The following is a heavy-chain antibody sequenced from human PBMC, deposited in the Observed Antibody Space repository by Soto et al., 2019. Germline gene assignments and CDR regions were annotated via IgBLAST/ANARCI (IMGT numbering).Heavy chain of an antibody. CDR3: ARLSRSSSWY. CDR1: GGSISSSSYY. V-gene: IGHV4-39*01. J-gene: IGHJ4*02. D-gene: IGHD6-13*01. CDR2: IYYSGST. Sequence: QLQLQESGPGLVKPSETLSLTCTVSGGSISSSSYYWGWIRQPPGKGLEWLGSIYYSGSTYYNPSLKSRVTISVDTSKNQFSLKLSSVTAADTAVYYCARLSRSSSWYWGQGTLVTVSS.